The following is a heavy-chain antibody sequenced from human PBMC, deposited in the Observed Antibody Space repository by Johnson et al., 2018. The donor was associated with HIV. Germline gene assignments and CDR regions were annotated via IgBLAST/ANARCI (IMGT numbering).Heavy chain of an antibody. CDR2: LSSSGSTV. Sequence: QVQLVESGGGLVQPGRSLRLSCAASGFTFSDYYMTWIRQAPGKGLEWVSYLSSSGSTVYYADSVKGRFTISRDNAKNSLYLQMNSLRAEDTAVYYCASPIEYSGAADAFDIWGQGTMVTVSS. V-gene: IGHV3-11*04. CDR3: ASPIEYSGAADAFDI. CDR1: GFTFSDYY. D-gene: IGHD6-6*01. J-gene: IGHJ3*02.